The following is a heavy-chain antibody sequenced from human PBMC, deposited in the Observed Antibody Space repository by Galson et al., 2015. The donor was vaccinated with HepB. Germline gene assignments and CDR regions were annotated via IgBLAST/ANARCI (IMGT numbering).Heavy chain of an antibody. D-gene: IGHD2-15*01. Sequence: SVKVSCKASGGTFSSYAISWVRQAPGQGLEWMGGIIPIFGTANYAQKFQGRVTITADESTSTAYMELSSLRSEDTAVYYCATGRVGVAAIDYWGQGTLVTVSS. J-gene: IGHJ4*02. CDR3: ATGRVGVAAIDY. V-gene: IGHV1-69*13. CDR1: GGTFSSYA. CDR2: IIPIFGTA.